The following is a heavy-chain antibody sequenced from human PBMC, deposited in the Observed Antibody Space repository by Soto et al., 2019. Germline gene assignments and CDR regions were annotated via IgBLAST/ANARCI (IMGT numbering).Heavy chain of an antibody. D-gene: IGHD5-12*01. CDR2: IIPIFGTA. J-gene: IGHJ4*02. Sequence: SVKVSCKASGVTFSSYAISWVRQAPGQGLEWMGGIIPIFGTANYAQKFQGRVTITADESTSTAYMELSSLRSEDTAVYYCARGSEMATIKSFDYWGQGTLVTVSS. V-gene: IGHV1-69*13. CDR3: ARGSEMATIKSFDY. CDR1: GVTFSSYA.